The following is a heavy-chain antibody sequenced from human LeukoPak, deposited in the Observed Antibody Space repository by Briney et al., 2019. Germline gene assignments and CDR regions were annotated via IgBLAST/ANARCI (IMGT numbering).Heavy chain of an antibody. D-gene: IGHD6-25*01. CDR2: IYYSGST. Sequence: PSETMSLTCTVSGGSFSSYYWSWIRQPPGKGLEWIGYIYYSGSTNYNPSLKSRVTISVDTSKNQFSLKLSSVTAADTAVYYCARGGYLYYYGMDVWGQGTTVTVSS. CDR3: ARGGYLYYYGMDV. J-gene: IGHJ6*02. CDR1: GGSFSSYY. V-gene: IGHV4-59*01.